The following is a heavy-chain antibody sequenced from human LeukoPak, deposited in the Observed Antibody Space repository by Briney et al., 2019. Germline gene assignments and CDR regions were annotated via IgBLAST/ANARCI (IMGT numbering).Heavy chain of an antibody. CDR1: GYTFTSYY. D-gene: IGHD3-22*01. V-gene: IGHV1-46*01. J-gene: IGHJ4*02. CDR2: INPSGGST. Sequence: ASVTVSCKASGYTFTSYYMHWVRQAPGQGLEWMGIINPSGGSTSYAQKFQGRVTMTRDTSTSTVYMELSSLRSEDTAVYYCARDPYYDSSGSAFDYWGQGTLVTVSS. CDR3: ARDPYYDSSGSAFDY.